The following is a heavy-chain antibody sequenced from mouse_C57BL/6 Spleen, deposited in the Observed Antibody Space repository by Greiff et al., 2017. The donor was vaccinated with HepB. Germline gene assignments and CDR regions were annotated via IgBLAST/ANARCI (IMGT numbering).Heavy chain of an antibody. Sequence: QVQLQQPGAELVKPGASVKMSCKASGYTLTSYWITWVKQRPGQGLEWIGDIYPGSGSTNYNEKFKSKATLTVDTSSSTAYMQLSSLTSEDSAVYYCARGGNDYDWFAYWGQGTLVTVSA. D-gene: IGHD2-4*01. CDR3: ARGGNDYDWFAY. V-gene: IGHV1-55*01. J-gene: IGHJ3*01. CDR1: GYTLTSYW. CDR2: IYPGSGST.